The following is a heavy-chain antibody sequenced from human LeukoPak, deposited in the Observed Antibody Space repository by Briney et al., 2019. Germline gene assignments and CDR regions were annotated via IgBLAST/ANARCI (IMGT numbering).Heavy chain of an antibody. D-gene: IGHD2-15*01. CDR2: IYPGDSDT. J-gene: IGHJ4*02. V-gene: IGHV5-51*03. Sequence: KPGESLKISCKGSGYSFTSYWIGWVRQMPGKGLERMGIIYPGDSDTRYSPSFQGQVTISADKSISTAYLQWSSLKASDTAMYYCARSPYCSGGSCFFDYWGQGTLVTVSS. CDR3: ARSPYCSGGSCFFDY. CDR1: GYSFTSYW.